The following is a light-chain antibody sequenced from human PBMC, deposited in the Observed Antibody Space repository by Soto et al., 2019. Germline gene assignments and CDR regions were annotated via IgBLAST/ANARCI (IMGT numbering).Light chain of an antibody. Sequence: ETVLTQSPGTLSLSPGERATLSCRASQSVGSTYLARYQQKPGQAPRLLIYDTFNRATGIPYRFSGSGSGTDFTLTISRLEPEDFAVYHCQQYGNPPWTFGQGTKLEIK. CDR3: QQYGNPPWT. CDR2: DTF. V-gene: IGKV3-20*01. CDR1: QSVGSTY. J-gene: IGKJ2*01.